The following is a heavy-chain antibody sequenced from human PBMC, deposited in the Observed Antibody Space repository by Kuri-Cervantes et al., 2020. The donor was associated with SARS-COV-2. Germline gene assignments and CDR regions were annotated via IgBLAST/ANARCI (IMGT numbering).Heavy chain of an antibody. CDR2: INAGNSNT. CDR3: ARSPEQYSSSWFDY. D-gene: IGHD6-13*01. Sequence: ASVKVSCKASGYTFTSYAMHWVRQAPGQRLEWMGWINAGNSNTKYSQKFQGRVTITRDTSASTAYMELSSLRSEDTAVYYCARSPEQYSSSWFDYWGQGTLVTVSS. V-gene: IGHV1-3*01. J-gene: IGHJ4*02. CDR1: GYTFTSYA.